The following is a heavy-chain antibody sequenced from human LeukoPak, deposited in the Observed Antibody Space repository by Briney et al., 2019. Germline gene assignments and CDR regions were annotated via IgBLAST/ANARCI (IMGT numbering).Heavy chain of an antibody. D-gene: IGHD5-12*01. CDR1: GGSISSYH. CDR3: ARGNSGYDYAFDI. V-gene: IGHV4-59*01. J-gene: IGHJ3*02. CDR2: IYSSGST. Sequence: PSETLSLTCTASGGSISSYHWSWIRQPPGKGRQWIGFIYSSGSTNYNPSLKSRVTISLDTSKNQFSLRVSSVTSADTAVYYCARGNSGYDYAFDIWGQGTMVTVSS.